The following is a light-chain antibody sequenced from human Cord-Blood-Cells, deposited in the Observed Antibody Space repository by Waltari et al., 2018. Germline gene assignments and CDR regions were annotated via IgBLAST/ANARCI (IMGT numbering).Light chain of an antibody. CDR1: SSNIGAGYD. CDR3: QSYDSSLSGWV. J-gene: IGLJ3*02. CDR2: GNS. V-gene: IGLV1-40*01. Sequence: QSVLTQPPSVSGAPGQRVTISCTGSSSNIGAGYDVHWYQQRPGTAPKPLIYGNSNRPSGVPDRFSGSKSGTSASLAITGLQAEDEADYYCQSYDSSLSGWVFGGGTKLTVL.